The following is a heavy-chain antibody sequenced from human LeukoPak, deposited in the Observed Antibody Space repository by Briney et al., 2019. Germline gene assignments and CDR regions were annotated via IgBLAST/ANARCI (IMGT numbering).Heavy chain of an antibody. CDR3: ARGGRRDYGELFDY. V-gene: IGHV1-18*01. Sequence: ASVKVSCKASGYTFTSYGISWVRQAPGQGLEWMGWISAYNGNTNYAQKLQGRVTMNTDPSTSNAYMELRSLRSDDTAVYYCARGGRRDYGELFDYWGQGTLVTVSS. CDR1: GYTFTSYG. J-gene: IGHJ4*02. D-gene: IGHD4-17*01. CDR2: ISAYNGNT.